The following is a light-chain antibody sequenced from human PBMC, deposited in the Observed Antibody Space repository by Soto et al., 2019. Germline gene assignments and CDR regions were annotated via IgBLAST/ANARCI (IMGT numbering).Light chain of an antibody. CDR2: SNN. J-gene: IGLJ2*01. CDR1: SSNIGSKS. V-gene: IGLV1-44*01. Sequence: QSVLTQPPSVSGTPGQRVNMSCSGSSSNIGSKSVSWYQHLPQTAPKLLIYSNNQRPSGVPGRFSGSKSGTSASLAISGLHSDVETQYYCAAWDGSLNVLVFGGGTKLTVL. CDR3: AAWDGSLNVLV.